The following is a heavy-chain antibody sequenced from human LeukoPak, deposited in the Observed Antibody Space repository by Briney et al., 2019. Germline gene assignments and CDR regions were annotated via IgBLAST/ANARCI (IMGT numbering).Heavy chain of an antibody. D-gene: IGHD3-9*01. CDR1: GGSISSSSYY. J-gene: IGHJ6*03. CDR3: ARTGILTGYHYYYYMDV. CDR2: IYYSGST. V-gene: IGHV4-39*01. Sequence: SETLSLTCTVSGGSISSSSYYWGWIRQPPGKGLEWIGSIYYSGSTYYNPSLKSRVTISVDTSKNQLSLKLSSVTAADTAVYYCARTGILTGYHYYYYMDVWGKGTTVTISS.